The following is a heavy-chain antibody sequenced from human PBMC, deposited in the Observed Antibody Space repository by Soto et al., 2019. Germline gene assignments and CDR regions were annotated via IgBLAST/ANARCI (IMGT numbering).Heavy chain of an antibody. Sequence: GVLRLSCAASGFTVSSNYMSWVRQAPGKGLEWVSVIYSGGSTYYADSVKGRFTISRDNSKNTLYIQMNSLRAEDTAVYYCAREQYGDYYYSGMDVWGPGNTVTVSS. CDR1: GFTVSSNY. V-gene: IGHV3-53*01. J-gene: IGHJ6*02. D-gene: IGHD7-27*01. CDR2: IYSGGST. CDR3: AREQYGDYYYSGMDV.